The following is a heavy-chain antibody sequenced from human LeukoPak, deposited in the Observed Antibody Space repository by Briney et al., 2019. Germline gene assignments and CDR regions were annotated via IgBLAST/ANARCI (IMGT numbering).Heavy chain of an antibody. Sequence: ASVKVSCKVSGYTLTELSMHWVRQAPGKGLEWMGGFDPEDGETIYAQKFQGRVTMTEDTSTDTAYMELSSLRSEDTAVYYCATGCDSSGYLPLGYWGQGTLVTVSS. CDR1: GYTLTELS. CDR3: ATGCDSSGYLPLGY. D-gene: IGHD3-22*01. J-gene: IGHJ4*02. V-gene: IGHV1-24*01. CDR2: FDPEDGET.